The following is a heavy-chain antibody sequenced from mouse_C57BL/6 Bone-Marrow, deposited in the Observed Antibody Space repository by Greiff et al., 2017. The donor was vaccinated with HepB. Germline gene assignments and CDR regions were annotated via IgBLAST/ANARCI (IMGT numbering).Heavy chain of an antibody. CDR2: IYPGDGDT. Sequence: QVQLQQSGPELVKPGASVKISCKASGYAFSSSWMNWVKQRPGKGLEWIGRIYPGDGDTNYNGKFKGKATLTADKSSSTAYMQLSSLTSEDSAVYFWARAEMDGRSDDGYFLRNYCDYWGQGTTLTVSS. D-gene: IGHD2-3*01. J-gene: IGHJ2*01. CDR1: GYAFSSSW. CDR3: ARAEMDGRSDDGYFLRNYCDY. V-gene: IGHV1-82*01.